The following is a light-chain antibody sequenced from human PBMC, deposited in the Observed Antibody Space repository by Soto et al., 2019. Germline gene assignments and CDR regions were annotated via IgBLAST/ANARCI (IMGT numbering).Light chain of an antibody. CDR3: QQRSNWPPT. CDR2: DAS. V-gene: IGKV3-11*01. CDR1: QSVSTY. Sequence: EIVMTQSPATLSVSPGERATLSCRASQSVSTYLAWHQQKPGQAPRLLIFDASNRATGIPARFSGSGSGTDFTLTISSLEPEDFAVYYCQQRSNWPPTFGQGTRLEIK. J-gene: IGKJ5*01.